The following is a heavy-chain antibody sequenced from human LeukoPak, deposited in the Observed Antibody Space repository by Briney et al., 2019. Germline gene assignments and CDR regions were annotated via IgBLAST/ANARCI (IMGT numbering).Heavy chain of an antibody. V-gene: IGHV4-34*01. CDR3: ARGRLPGIAAAGKKFDY. J-gene: IGHJ4*02. CDR1: GGSFSGYY. D-gene: IGHD6-13*01. CDR2: INHSGST. Sequence: KPSETLSLTWAVYGGSFSGYYWSWIRQPPGKGLEWIGEINHSGSTNYNPSLKSRVTISVDTSKNQFSLKLSSVTAADTAVYYCARGRLPGIAAAGKKFDYWGQGTLVTVSS.